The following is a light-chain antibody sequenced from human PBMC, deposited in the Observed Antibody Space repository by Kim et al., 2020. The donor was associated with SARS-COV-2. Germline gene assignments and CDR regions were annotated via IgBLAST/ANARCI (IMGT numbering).Light chain of an antibody. CDR3: MQALQTPVT. V-gene: IGKV2-28*01. CDR2: WGS. J-gene: IGKJ5*01. Sequence: DIVMTQSPLSLPVTPGEPASISCRSSQSLRHSNGYNFLDWYVQKPGQSPQVLIFWGSYRASGVPDRFSGSESGTDFTLKISRVEAEDVGVYYCMQALQTPVTFGQGTRLEIK. CDR1: QSLRHSNGYNF.